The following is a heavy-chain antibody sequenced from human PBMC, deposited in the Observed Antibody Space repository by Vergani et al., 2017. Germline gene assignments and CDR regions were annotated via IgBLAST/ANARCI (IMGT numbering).Heavy chain of an antibody. J-gene: IGHJ4*02. CDR1: GFTFSSYA. CDR2: ISGSGGST. V-gene: IGHV3-23*01. D-gene: IGHD3-16*02. Sequence: EVQLLESGGGLVQPGGSLRLSCAASGFTFSSYAMSWVRQAPGKGLEWVSAISGSGGSTYYADSVKGRFTISRDNSKNTLYLQMNSLRAEDTAVYYCAEVGSYVWGSYRYAAAGDYWGQGTLVTVSS. CDR3: AEVGSYVWGSYRYAAAGDY.